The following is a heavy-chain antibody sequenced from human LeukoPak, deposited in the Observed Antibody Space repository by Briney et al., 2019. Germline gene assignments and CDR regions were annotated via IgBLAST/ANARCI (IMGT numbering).Heavy chain of an antibody. J-gene: IGHJ4*02. CDR3: ARRYYYNLGSFPFDF. CDR1: GGPFSGYF. CDR2: IHNSGTT. D-gene: IGHD3-10*01. Sequence: PSETLSLTCAVSGGPFSGYFWSWIRQSSGKGLEWIGEIHNSGTTNYNPSLNSRVTISEDTSKNQFCLNLSSVTAADTAVYYCARRYYYNLGSFPFDFWSQGTLVTVSS. V-gene: IGHV4-34*01.